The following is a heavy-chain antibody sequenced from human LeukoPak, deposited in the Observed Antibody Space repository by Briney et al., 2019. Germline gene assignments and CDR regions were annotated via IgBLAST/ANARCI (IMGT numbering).Heavy chain of an antibody. Sequence: ASVKVSCQVSGYTLTELSMHWVRQAPGKGLEWMGGFDPEDGETIYAQKFQGRVTMTEDTSTGTAYMELSSLRSEDTAVYYCATDLSYGSGSYYNKGGYYYYYYGMDVWGQGTTVTVSS. CDR1: GYTLTELS. CDR3: ATDLSYGSGSYYNKGGYYYYYYGMDV. CDR2: FDPEDGET. D-gene: IGHD3-10*01. V-gene: IGHV1-24*01. J-gene: IGHJ6*02.